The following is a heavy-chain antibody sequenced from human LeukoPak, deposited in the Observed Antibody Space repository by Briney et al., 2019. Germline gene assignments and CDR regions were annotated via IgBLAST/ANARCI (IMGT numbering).Heavy chain of an antibody. J-gene: IGHJ6*03. CDR3: AKDRYGDYEAPFHYYMDA. V-gene: IGHV1-2*02. D-gene: IGHD5-12*01. CDR2: ITLHSGDT. Sequence: ASVKVSCKASGHTLTVHYIHWVRQGPGQGLEWLGWITLHSGDTHYAQKYQGRLTMTSDTSISTGYMELSTLQFDDTAVYYCAKDRYGDYEAPFHYYMDAWGRGTTVTVSS. CDR1: GHTLTVHY.